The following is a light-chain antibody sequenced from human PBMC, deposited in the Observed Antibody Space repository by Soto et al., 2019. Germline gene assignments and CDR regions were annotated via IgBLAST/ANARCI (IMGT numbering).Light chain of an antibody. J-gene: IGLJ3*02. CDR3: SSYTGSNTGV. CDR2: EVT. CDR1: SSDVGDYNY. Sequence: QSALTQPASVSGSPGQSITISCTGTSSDVGDYNYVSWYQQHPGKAPKLMIYEVTNRPSGVSNRFSGSKSGNTASLTISGLQAEDEADHYCSSYTGSNTGVFGGGTKVTVL. V-gene: IGLV2-14*01.